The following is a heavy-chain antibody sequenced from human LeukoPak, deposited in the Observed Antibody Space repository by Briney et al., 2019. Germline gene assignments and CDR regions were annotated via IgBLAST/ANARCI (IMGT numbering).Heavy chain of an antibody. V-gene: IGHV1-18*01. CDR2: ISAYNGNT. CDR3: ARVIAVAGLCYFDF. D-gene: IGHD6-19*01. CDR1: GYTFTSYG. J-gene: IGHJ4*02. Sequence: ASVKVSCKASGYTFTSYGISWVRQAPGQGLEWMGWISAYNGNTNYAQKLQGRVTMTTDTSTSTAYMELRSLRSDDTAVYYCARVIAVAGLCYFDFWGQGTLVTVSS.